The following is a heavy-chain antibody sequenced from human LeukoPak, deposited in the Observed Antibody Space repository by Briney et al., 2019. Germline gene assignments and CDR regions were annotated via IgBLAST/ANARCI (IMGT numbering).Heavy chain of an antibody. J-gene: IGHJ4*02. V-gene: IGHV1-18*01. D-gene: IGHD3-22*01. CDR1: GYTFTSYG. CDR3: ARAEIRYYDSSGYYSYYFDY. Sequence: ASVKVSCKASGYTFTSYGINWVRQAPGRGLEWMGWISAYNGNTNYAQNLQGRVTMTTDTSTGTAYMELRSLRSDDTAVYYCARAEIRYYDSSGYYSYYFDYWGQGTLVTVSS. CDR2: ISAYNGNT.